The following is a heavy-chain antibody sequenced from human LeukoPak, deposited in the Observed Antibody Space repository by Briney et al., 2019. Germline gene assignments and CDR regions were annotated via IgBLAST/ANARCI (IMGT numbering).Heavy chain of an antibody. J-gene: IGHJ6*02. CDR2: IYYSGST. D-gene: IGHD4-17*01. Sequence: SETLSLTCTVSGGSLSRGDYYWSWIRQPPGKGLEWIGNIYYSGSTDYNPSLKSRITISVDTSKNQFSLKLSSVTAADTAVYYCARDIPPPDDYGDRWFYYHGMDVWGQGTTVTVSS. CDR3: ARDIPPPDDYGDRWFYYHGMDV. CDR1: GGSLSRGDYY. V-gene: IGHV4-30-4*01.